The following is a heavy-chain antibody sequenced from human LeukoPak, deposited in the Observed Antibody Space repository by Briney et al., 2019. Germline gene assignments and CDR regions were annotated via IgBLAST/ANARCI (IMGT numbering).Heavy chain of an antibody. V-gene: IGHV3-48*04. J-gene: IGHJ4*02. CDR1: GFTFSSYA. Sequence: GRSLRLSCAASGFTFSSYAMHWVRQAPGKGLEWVSYISGPSDTIHYADSVKGRFTISRDNAKNSLFLQMNSLGAEDTAVYYCARDLGRDRYFDSWGQGTLVTVSS. CDR2: ISGPSDTI. CDR3: ARDLGRDRYFDS. D-gene: IGHD5-24*01.